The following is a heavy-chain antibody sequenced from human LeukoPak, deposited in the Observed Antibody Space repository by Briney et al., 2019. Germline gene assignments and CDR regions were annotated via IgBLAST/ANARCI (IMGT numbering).Heavy chain of an antibody. D-gene: IGHD4-17*01. CDR3: ATDYGDYYGMGV. V-gene: IGHV4-39*01. J-gene: IGHJ6*02. CDR2: IYYSGST. CDR1: GGSIGSSSYY. Sequence: SETLSLTCTVSGGSIGSSSYYWGWIRQPPGKGLEWIGSIYYSGSTYYNPSLKSRVTISVDTSKNQFSLKLSPVTAADTAVYYCATDYGDYYGMGVWGQGTTVTVSS.